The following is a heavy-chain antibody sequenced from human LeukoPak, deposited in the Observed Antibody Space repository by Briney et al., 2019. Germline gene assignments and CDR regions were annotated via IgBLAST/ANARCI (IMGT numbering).Heavy chain of an antibody. J-gene: IGHJ4*02. CDR1: GYSFTTYW. Sequence: GESLKISCKGSGYSFTTYWIGWMRQMPGRGLEWMAIITPGNSDTQYSPSLQGQVTISADKSISTAYLQWSSLKASDSAMYYCATRIDGTYYWGQGTLVTVCS. CDR2: ITPGNSDT. CDR3: ATRIDGTYY. D-gene: IGHD1-26*01. V-gene: IGHV5-51*01.